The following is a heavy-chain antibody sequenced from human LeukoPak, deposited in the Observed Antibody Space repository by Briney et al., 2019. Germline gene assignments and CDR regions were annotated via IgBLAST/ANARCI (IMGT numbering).Heavy chain of an antibody. J-gene: IGHJ4*02. CDR1: GFTFSSYA. CDR2: ISGSGGST. V-gene: IGHV3-23*01. D-gene: IGHD6-13*01. CDR3: AKDLGSSWLFDY. Sequence: GGSLRLSCAASGFTFSSYAMSWVRQAPGKGLEWVSAISGSGGSTYYADSVKGWFTISRDNSKNTLYLQMNSLRAEDTAVYYCAKDLGSSWLFDYWGQGTLVTVSS.